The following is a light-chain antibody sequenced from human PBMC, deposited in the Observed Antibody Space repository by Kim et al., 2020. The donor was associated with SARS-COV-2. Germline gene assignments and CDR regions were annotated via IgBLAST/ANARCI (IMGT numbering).Light chain of an antibody. CDR1: TLGDNY. CDR2: QDN. V-gene: IGLV3-1*01. J-gene: IGLJ1*01. Sequence: VSPGRTASISCSGDTLGDNYVSWYQQKTGRSPVLIVYQDNKRPSGIPERFSGSNSGNTATLTISETQAMDEADYYCQTWVGTTYVFGPGTKVIVL. CDR3: QTWVGTTYV.